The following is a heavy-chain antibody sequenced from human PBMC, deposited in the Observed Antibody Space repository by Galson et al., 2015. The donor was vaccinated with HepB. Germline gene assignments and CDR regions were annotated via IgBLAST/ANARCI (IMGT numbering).Heavy chain of an antibody. V-gene: IGHV3-21*01. CDR3: ARGGWGVGPYPPFDY. J-gene: IGHJ4*02. D-gene: IGHD1-26*01. Sequence: SLRLSCAASGLTFGSYSMNWVRQAPGKGLEWVSSISSSSSYIYYADSVKGRFTISRDNAKNSLYLQMNSLRAEDTAVYYCARGGWGVGPYPPFDYWGQGTLVTVSS. CDR2: ISSSSSYI. CDR1: GLTFGSYS.